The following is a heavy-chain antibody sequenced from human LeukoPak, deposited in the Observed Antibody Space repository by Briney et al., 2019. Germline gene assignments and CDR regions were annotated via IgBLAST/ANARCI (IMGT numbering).Heavy chain of an antibody. D-gene: IGHD1-26*01. V-gene: IGHV3-30-3*01. J-gene: IGHJ4*02. CDR1: GFTFSSYA. Sequence: PGRSLRLSCAASGFTFSSYAMHWVRQAPGKGLEWVAVISYDGSNKYYADSVKGRFTISRDNSKNTLYLQMNSLRAEDTAVYYCAREGDLPRRYYFDYWGQGTLVTVSS. CDR3: AREGDLPRRYYFDY. CDR2: ISYDGSNK.